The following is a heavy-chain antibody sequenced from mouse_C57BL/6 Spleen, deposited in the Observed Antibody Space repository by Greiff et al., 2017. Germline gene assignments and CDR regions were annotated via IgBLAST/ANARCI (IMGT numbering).Heavy chain of an antibody. Sequence: QVQLKQSGAELVKPGASVKISCKASGYAFSSYWMNWVKQRPGKGLEWIGQIYPGDGDTNYNGKFKGKATLTADKSSSTAYMQLSSLTSEDSAVYFCARRTTVPYAMDYWGQGTSVTVSS. D-gene: IGHD1-1*01. CDR2: IYPGDGDT. J-gene: IGHJ4*01. V-gene: IGHV1-80*01. CDR1: GYAFSSYW. CDR3: ARRTTVPYAMDY.